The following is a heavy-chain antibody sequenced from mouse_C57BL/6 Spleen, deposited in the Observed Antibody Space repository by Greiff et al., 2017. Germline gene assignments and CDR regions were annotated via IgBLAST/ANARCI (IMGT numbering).Heavy chain of an antibody. CDR3: ARSSLLLGAMDY. CDR2: INYDGSST. Sequence: EVHLVESEGGLVQPGSSMKLSCTASGFTFSDYYMAWVRQVPEKGLEWVANINYDGSSTYYLDSLKSRFIISRDNAKNILYLQMSSLKSEDTATYYCARSSLLLGAMDYWGQGTSVTVSS. D-gene: IGHD6-5*01. CDR1: GFTFSDYY. V-gene: IGHV5-16*01. J-gene: IGHJ4*01.